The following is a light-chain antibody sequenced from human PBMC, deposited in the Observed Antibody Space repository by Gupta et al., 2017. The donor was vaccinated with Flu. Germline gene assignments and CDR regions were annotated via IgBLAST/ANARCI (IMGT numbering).Light chain of an antibody. J-gene: IGLJ3*02. CDR1: ILAKNY. V-gene: IGLV3-27*01. CDR2: KDT. Sequence: SYGLTQPSSVSVSPGQTARITCSGDILAKNYVRWFQQKPGQAPVMVIYKDTERPSGVPKRFSGSSSGTTVTLTITGAQVEDEADYYCYSAADDNRVFGGGTKLTVL. CDR3: YSAADDNRV.